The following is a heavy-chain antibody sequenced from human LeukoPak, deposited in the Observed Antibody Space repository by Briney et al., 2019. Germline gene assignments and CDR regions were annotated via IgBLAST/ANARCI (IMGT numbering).Heavy chain of an antibody. V-gene: IGHV3-30*18. Sequence: QAGGSLRLSCAASGFTFSSYGMHWVRQAPGKGLEWVTIISYDGTNKYYADSVKGRFTISRDNSKNTLYLQMNSLRAEDTAVYYCVQESSSLLRSYFDYWGQGTLVTVSS. CDR2: ISYDGTNK. CDR1: GFTFSSYG. D-gene: IGHD2-15*01. CDR3: VQESSSLLRSYFDY. J-gene: IGHJ4*02.